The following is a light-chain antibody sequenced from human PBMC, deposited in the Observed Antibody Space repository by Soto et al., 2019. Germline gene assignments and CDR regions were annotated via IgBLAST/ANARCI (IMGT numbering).Light chain of an antibody. CDR2: EVS. CDR1: SSDVGGYNY. V-gene: IGLV2-14*01. Sequence: QSALTQPASVSGSPGHSITISCTGTSSDVGGYNYVSWYQQHPGKAPKLMIYEVSNRPSGVSNRVSGSKSGNTASLTISVLQAEDEADYYCSSHTSSSTVGVFGGGTKLTV. J-gene: IGLJ2*01. CDR3: SSHTSSSTVGV.